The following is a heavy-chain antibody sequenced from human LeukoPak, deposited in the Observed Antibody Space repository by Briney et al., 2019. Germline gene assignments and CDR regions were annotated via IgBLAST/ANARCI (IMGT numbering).Heavy chain of an antibody. CDR1: GYTFTSYG. CDR2: INPNSGGT. D-gene: IGHD6-19*01. J-gene: IGHJ6*02. CDR3: ARAGPEVNYYYGMDV. V-gene: IGHV1-2*02. Sequence: ASVKVSCKASGYTFTSYGISWVRQAPGQGLEWMGWINPNSGGTNYAQKFQGRVTMTRDTSISTAYMELSRLRSDDTAVYYCARAGPEVNYYYGMDVWGQGTTVTVSS.